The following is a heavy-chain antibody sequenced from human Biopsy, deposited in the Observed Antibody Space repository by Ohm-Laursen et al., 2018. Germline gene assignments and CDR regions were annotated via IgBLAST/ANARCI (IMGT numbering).Heavy chain of an antibody. V-gene: IGHV3-23*01. CDR3: AFCGPVCG. D-gene: IGHD2-21*01. CDR1: GITFTRYA. Sequence: SLRLSCAASGITFTRYAFSWVRQGTEMGLEWVSGISASGGDKYYADSVKGRFTISRDNSKSTVYLQVSSLRSEDTARYYCAFCGPVCGWGQGTLVTVSS. J-gene: IGHJ4*02. CDR2: ISASGGDK.